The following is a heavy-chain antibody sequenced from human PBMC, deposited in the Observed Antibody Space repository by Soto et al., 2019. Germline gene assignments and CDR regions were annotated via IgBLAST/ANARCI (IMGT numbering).Heavy chain of an antibody. V-gene: IGHV1-69*12. CDR3: ARDPDSGYDQALDY. CDR1: GGTFSSYA. D-gene: IGHD5-12*01. J-gene: IGHJ4*02. Sequence: QVQLVQSGAEVKKPGSSVKVSCKASGGTFSSYAISWVRQAPGQGLEWMGGIIPIFGTANYAQKFQGRVTITADESTSTAYMELSSLRSEDTAVYYCARDPDSGYDQALDYWGQGTLVTVSS. CDR2: IIPIFGTA.